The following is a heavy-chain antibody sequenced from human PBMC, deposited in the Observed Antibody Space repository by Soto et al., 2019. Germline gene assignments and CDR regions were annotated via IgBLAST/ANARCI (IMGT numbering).Heavy chain of an antibody. V-gene: IGHV3-33*01. D-gene: IGHD4-17*01. J-gene: IGHJ4*02. CDR1: GFTFSSYG. CDR2: IWYDGSNK. CDR3: ARDYVFGDYEPYFDY. Sequence: GGSLRLSCAASGFTFSSYGMHWVRQAPGKGLEWVAVIWYDGSNKYYADSVKGRFTISRDNSKNTLYLQMNSLRAEDTAVYYCARDYVFGDYEPYFDYWGQGTLVTVSS.